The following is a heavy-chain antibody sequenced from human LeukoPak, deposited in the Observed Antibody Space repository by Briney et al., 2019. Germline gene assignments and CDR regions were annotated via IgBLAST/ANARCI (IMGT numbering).Heavy chain of an antibody. J-gene: IGHJ4*02. CDR1: GFTFSSYS. D-gene: IGHD2-2*01. Sequence: PGGSLRLSCAASGFTFSSYSMNSVRQAPGKGLEWVSSISSSSSYLYYTDAVKGGFTLSRDNDKKSLYLKMNSLRAEDTAVYYCARVGSTSWYLDYWGQGTLVTVSS. CDR2: ISSSSSYL. CDR3: ARVGSTSWYLDY. V-gene: IGHV3-21*01.